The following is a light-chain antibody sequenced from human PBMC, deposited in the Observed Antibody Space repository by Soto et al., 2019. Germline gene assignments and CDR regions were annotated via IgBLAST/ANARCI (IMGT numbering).Light chain of an antibody. CDR3: QQYNSYSRT. Sequence: DAPMTQSPSTLSASLGDRVTITCRASQSINNLLAWYQQKPGKAPKFLIYDVSTLESGVPSRFSGSGSGTEFTLTISSLQPDDFATYYCQQYNSYSRTFGQGTRLEIK. V-gene: IGKV1-5*01. CDR2: DVS. J-gene: IGKJ5*01. CDR1: QSINNL.